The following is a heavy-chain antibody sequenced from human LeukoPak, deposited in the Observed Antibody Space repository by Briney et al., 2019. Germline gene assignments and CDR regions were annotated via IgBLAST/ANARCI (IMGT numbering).Heavy chain of an antibody. CDR2: IIPIFGTA. D-gene: IGHD1-26*01. CDR1: GGTFSSYA. Sequence: ASVKVSCKASGGTFSSYAISWVRQAPGQRLEWMRGIIPIFGTANYAQKFQGRVTITADKSTSTAYMEPSSLRSEDTAVYYCARDGVVGATPTFDWGQGTLVTVSS. CDR3: ARDGVVGATPTFD. J-gene: IGHJ1*01. V-gene: IGHV1-69*06.